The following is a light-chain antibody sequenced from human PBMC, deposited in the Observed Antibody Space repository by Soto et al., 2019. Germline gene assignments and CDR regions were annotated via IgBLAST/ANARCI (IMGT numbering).Light chain of an antibody. CDR3: SSYTSISSLV. J-gene: IGLJ1*01. V-gene: IGLV2-14*03. CDR1: SSDVGGYNY. CDR2: AVS. Sequence: QSALTQPASVSGSPGQSITISCTGTSSDVGGYNYVSWYQHHPGKAPKLIIYAVSYRPSGISNRFSGSKSANTASLTISGLQAEDDADYYCSSYTSISSLVFGTGTKLTVL.